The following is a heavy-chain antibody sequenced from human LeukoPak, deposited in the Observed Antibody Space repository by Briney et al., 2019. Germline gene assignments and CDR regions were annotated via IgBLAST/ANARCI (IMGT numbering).Heavy chain of an antibody. CDR2: ISYDGSNK. J-gene: IGHJ4*02. CDR3: ARDLVVAAAA. CDR1: GLTFSSYA. V-gene: IGHV3-30-3*01. D-gene: IGHD6-13*01. Sequence: PGRSLRLSCAASGLTFSSYAMHWVRQAPGKGLEWVAVISYDGSNKYYADSVKGRFTISRDNSKNTLYLQMNSLRAEDTAVYYCARDLVVAAAAWGQGTLVTVSS.